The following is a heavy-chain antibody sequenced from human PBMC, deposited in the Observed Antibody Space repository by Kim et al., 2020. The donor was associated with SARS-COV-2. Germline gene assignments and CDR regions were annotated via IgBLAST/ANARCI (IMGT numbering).Heavy chain of an antibody. V-gene: IGHV3-23*01. J-gene: IGHJ5*02. D-gene: IGHD3-10*01. Sequence: GGSLRLSCAASGFTFSSYAMSWVRQAPGKGLEWVSAISGSGGSTYYADSVKGRFTISRDNSKNTLYLQMNSLRAEDTAVYYCAKWVVRGVIISWFDPWGQGTLVTVSS. CDR1: GFTFSSYA. CDR2: ISGSGGST. CDR3: AKWVVRGVIISWFDP.